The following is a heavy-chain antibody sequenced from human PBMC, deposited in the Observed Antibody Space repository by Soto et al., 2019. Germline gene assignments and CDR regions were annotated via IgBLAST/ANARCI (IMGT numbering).Heavy chain of an antibody. CDR2: IYYSGST. Sequence: SETLSLTCTVSGGSISSYYWSWIRQPPGKGLEWIGYIYYSGSTNYNPSLKSRVTISVETSKNQFSLKLSSVTAAGTAVYYCARVSRDYYDSSGYYYYGMDVWGQGTTVTVSS. CDR1: GGSISSYY. J-gene: IGHJ6*02. CDR3: ARVSRDYYDSSGYYYYGMDV. V-gene: IGHV4-59*01. D-gene: IGHD3-22*01.